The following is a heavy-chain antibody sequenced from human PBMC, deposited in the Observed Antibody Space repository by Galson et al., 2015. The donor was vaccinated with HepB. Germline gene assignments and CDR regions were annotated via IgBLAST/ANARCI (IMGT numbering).Heavy chain of an antibody. Sequence: SVKVSCKASGGTFSSYAISWVRQAPGQGLEWMGGIIPIFGTANYAQKFQGRVTITADESTSTAYMELSGLRSEDTAVYYCARARSSSGWYTTGYWGQGTLVTVSS. CDR3: ARARSSSGWYTTGY. CDR1: GGTFSSYA. V-gene: IGHV1-69*13. D-gene: IGHD6-19*01. J-gene: IGHJ4*02. CDR2: IIPIFGTA.